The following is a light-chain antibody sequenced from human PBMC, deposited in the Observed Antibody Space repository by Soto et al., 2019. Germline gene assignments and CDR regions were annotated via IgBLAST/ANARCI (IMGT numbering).Light chain of an antibody. V-gene: IGKV3-20*01. CDR1: QSVSSSY. CDR2: GAS. CDR3: QQYGSSRTWT. Sequence: EIVLTQSPGTLSLSPGERVTLSCRASQSVSSSYLAWYQQKPGQAPRLLIYGASSRATGIPDRFSGSGSGTDFTLTISRLEPEDFAVYYCQQYGSSRTWTFGQGTKV. J-gene: IGKJ1*01.